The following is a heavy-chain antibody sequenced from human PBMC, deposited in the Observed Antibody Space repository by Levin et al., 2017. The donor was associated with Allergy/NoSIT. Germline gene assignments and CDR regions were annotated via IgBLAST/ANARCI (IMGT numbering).Heavy chain of an antibody. CDR1: GGTFSSYA. CDR2: IIPIFGTA. CDR3: ASGYCSSTSCYGGGYYYYYYMDV. Sequence: SVKVSCKASGGTFSSYAISWVRQAPGQGLEWMGGIIPIFGTANYAQKFQGRVTITADESTSTAYMELSSLRSEDTAVYYCASGYCSSTSCYGGGYYYYYYMDVWGKGTTVTVSS. V-gene: IGHV1-69*13. J-gene: IGHJ6*03. D-gene: IGHD2-2*01.